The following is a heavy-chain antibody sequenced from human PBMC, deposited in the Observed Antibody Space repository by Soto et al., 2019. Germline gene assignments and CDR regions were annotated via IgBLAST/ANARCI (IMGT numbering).Heavy chain of an antibody. D-gene: IGHD4-17*01. CDR2: FYYSQST. CDR3: ARRSTVTYDY. CDR1: GGSLTSNSNY. V-gene: IGHV4-39*01. J-gene: IGHJ4*02. Sequence: QLQLQESGPELVKPSETLSLNCTVSGGSLTSNSNYWGWIRQPPGKGLEWIGSFYYSQSTYFNPSLKSRVTISVETSKNQYSLKLSAVTAADTAVYYCARRSTVTYDYWGQGILVTVSS.